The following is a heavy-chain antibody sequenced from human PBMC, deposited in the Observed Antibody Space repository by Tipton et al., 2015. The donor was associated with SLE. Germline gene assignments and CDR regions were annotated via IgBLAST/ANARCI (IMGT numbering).Heavy chain of an antibody. CDR2: IYYSGST. V-gene: IGHV4-59*01. J-gene: IGHJ6*03. Sequence: LRLSCTVSGGSISSYYWSWIRQPPGKGLEWIGYIYYSGSTNYNPSLKSRVTISVDTSKNQFSLKLSSVTAADTAVYYCARDRISMDVWGKGTTVTASS. CDR1: GGSISSYY. D-gene: IGHD2-15*01. CDR3: ARDRISMDV.